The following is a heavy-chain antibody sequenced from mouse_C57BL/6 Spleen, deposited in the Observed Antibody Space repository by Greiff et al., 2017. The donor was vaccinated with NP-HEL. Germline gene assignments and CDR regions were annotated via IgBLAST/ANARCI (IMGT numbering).Heavy chain of an antibody. CDR2: IDPSDSYT. Sequence: VKLQQPGAELVRPGTSVKLSCKASGYTFTSYWMHWVKQRPGQGLEWIGVIDPSDSYTNYNQKFKGKATLTVDTSSSTAYMQLSSLTSEDSAVYYCARRDGSSSYYYAMDYWGQGTSVTVSS. J-gene: IGHJ4*01. V-gene: IGHV1-59*01. D-gene: IGHD1-1*01. CDR3: ARRDGSSSYYYAMDY. CDR1: GYTFTSYW.